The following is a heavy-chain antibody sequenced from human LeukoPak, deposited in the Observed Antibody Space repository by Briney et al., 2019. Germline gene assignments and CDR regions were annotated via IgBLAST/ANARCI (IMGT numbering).Heavy chain of an antibody. CDR3: ARGPLALWFGELQS. V-gene: IGHV3-23*01. J-gene: IGHJ3*01. Sequence: GGSLRLSCAASGFTFSSYAMSWVRQAPGKGLEWVSAISGSGGSTYYADSVKGRFTISRDNAKNSLYLQMNSLRAEDTAVYYCARGPLALWFGELQSWGQGTMVTVSS. CDR1: GFTFSSYA. D-gene: IGHD3-10*01. CDR2: ISGSGGST.